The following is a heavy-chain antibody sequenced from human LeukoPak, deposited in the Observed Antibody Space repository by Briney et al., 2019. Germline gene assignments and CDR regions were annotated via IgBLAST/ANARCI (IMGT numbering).Heavy chain of an antibody. J-gene: IGHJ4*02. V-gene: IGHV1-2*02. CDR2: INPNSGGT. Sequence: ASVKVSCKASGYTFTGYYMHWVRQAPGHGLEWMGWINPNSGGTNYAQKFQGRVTMTRDTSISTAYMELSRLRSDDTAVYYWARVFIAYCGGDCSGGFDYWGQGTLVTVSS. D-gene: IGHD2-21*02. CDR1: GYTFTGYY. CDR3: ARVFIAYCGGDCSGGFDY.